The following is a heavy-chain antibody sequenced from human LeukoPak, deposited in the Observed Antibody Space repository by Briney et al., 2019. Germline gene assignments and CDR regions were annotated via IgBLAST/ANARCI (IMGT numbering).Heavy chain of an antibody. Sequence: ASVKVSCKASGYTFTGYYMHWVRQAPGQGLEWMGWINPNSGGTNYAQKFQGRVTMTRDTSISTAYMELSRLRSDDTAVYYCARDGQVNSGSYYFDYWGQGTLVTVSS. CDR3: ARDGQVNSGSYYFDY. D-gene: IGHD1-26*01. V-gene: IGHV1-2*02. CDR1: GYTFTGYY. J-gene: IGHJ4*02. CDR2: INPNSGGT.